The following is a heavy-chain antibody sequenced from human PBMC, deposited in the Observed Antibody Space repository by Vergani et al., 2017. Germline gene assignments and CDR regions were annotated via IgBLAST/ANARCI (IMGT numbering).Heavy chain of an antibody. CDR3: SGLPCSSGGCYSAYYMDV. J-gene: IGHJ6*03. D-gene: IGHD2-15*01. V-gene: IGHV5-51*03. CDR1: GYSFTSYW. Sequence: EVQLVQSGAEVKKPGESLKISCKGSGYSFTSYWIGWVRQMPGKGLEWMGIIYPGDSDTSYSPSFQGQVIISADKSISTAYLQWSSLKASDTAMYDCSGLPCSSGGCYSAYYMDVWGKGTMVTVSS. CDR2: IYPGDSDT.